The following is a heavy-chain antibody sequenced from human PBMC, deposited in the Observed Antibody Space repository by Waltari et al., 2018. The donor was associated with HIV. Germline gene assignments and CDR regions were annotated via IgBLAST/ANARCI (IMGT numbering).Heavy chain of an antibody. CDR2: IRTKPYTFAT. CDR3: TTAPGGDY. V-gene: IGHV3-73*02. Sequence: VQLVESGGGLVQPGGSLTLSCAASGFTFGDSAVHWVRQASGKGLEWVGHIRTKPYTFATIYAESVKGRFTFSRDDSKNTAYLEMDSLKTEDTAMYYCTTAPGGDYWGQGTLVTVSS. CDR1: GFTFGDSA. J-gene: IGHJ4*02. D-gene: IGHD3-16*01.